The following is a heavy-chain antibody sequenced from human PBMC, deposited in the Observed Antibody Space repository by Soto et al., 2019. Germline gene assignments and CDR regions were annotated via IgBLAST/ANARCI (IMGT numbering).Heavy chain of an antibody. CDR3: ARDYSYACDY. CDR2: FSSSGGTT. J-gene: IGHJ4*02. Sequence: EVQLLESGGGLVQPGGSRGLSYAVPGFPFSSFAMSWVRQAPGKGLEGVPVFSSSGGTTYYADSVKGRFTISRDNSKNTRYLQMTSLRAEDTAVYYGARDYSYACDYWGQGTLVTVSS. V-gene: IGHV3-23*01. D-gene: IGHD3-16*01. CDR1: GFPFSSFA.